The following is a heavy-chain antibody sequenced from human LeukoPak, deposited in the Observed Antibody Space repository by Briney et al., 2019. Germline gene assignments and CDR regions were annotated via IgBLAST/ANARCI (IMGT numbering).Heavy chain of an antibody. Sequence: ASVTVCCKASGYTFTGYYMHWVRQAPGQGLEWMGWINPNSGGTNYAQKFQGRVTMTRDTSISTAYMELSRLRSDDTAVYYCARWDGYKLRRFDYWGQGTLVTVSS. CDR1: GYTFTGYY. V-gene: IGHV1-2*02. CDR2: INPNSGGT. J-gene: IGHJ4*02. CDR3: ARWDGYKLRRFDY. D-gene: IGHD5-24*01.